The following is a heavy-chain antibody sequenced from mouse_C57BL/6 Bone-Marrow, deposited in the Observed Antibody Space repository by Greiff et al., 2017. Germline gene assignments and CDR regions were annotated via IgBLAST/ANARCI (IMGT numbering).Heavy chain of an antibody. CDR3: ARGWRLLFAY. Sequence: LLESGAELVKPGASVKLSCKASGYTFTSYWMHWVKQRPGQGLEWIGMIHPNSGSTNYNEKFKSKATLTVDKSSSTAYMQLSSLTSEDSAVYYCARGWRLLFAYWGQGTLVTVSA. CDR2: IHPNSGST. V-gene: IGHV1-64*01. J-gene: IGHJ3*01. CDR1: GYTFTSYW. D-gene: IGHD2-13*01.